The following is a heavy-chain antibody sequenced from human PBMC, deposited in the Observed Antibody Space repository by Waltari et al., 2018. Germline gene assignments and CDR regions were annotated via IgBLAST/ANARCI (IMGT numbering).Heavy chain of an antibody. J-gene: IGHJ6*02. CDR1: GSTFSSYW. CDR2: IKQDGSDK. V-gene: IGHV3-7*01. CDR3: ARGGSASVYGMDV. D-gene: IGHD3-10*01. Sequence: EGQLVASGGGLVKTGGSLRLSCAASGSTFSSYWMSWVRQAPGKGLEWVANIKQDGSDKYYVDSVKGRFTISRDNAKNSLYLQMNSLRAEDTAVYYCARGGSASVYGMDVWGQGTTVTVSS.